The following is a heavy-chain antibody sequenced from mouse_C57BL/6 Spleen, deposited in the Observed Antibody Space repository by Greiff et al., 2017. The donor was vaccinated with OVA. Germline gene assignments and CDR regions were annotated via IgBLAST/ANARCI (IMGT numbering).Heavy chain of an antibody. V-gene: IGHV1-61*01. Sequence: VQLQQPGAELVRPGSSVKLSCKASGYTFTSYWMDWVQQRPGQGLEWIGNIYPSDSETHYNQKFKDKATLTVDKSSSTAYMQLSSLTSEDSAVYYCARSVVTTVVAGPFDYWGQGTTLTVSS. CDR1: GYTFTSYW. CDR3: ARSVVTTVVAGPFDY. CDR2: IYPSDSET. D-gene: IGHD1-1*01. J-gene: IGHJ2*01.